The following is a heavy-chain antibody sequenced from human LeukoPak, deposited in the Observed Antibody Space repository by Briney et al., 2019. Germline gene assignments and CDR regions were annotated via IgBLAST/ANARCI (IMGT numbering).Heavy chain of an antibody. V-gene: IGHV1-8*01. CDR3: ARGGRLYLYMDV. CDR2: MNPNSGNT. CDR1: GYTFTSYD. J-gene: IGHJ6*03. Sequence: ASVKVSCKASGYTFTSYDINWVRQATGQGLEWMGWMNPNSGNTGYAQKFQGRVTMTRNASISTAYMELSSLRSEDTAVYYCARGGRLYLYMDVWGKGTTVTISS. D-gene: IGHD1-26*01.